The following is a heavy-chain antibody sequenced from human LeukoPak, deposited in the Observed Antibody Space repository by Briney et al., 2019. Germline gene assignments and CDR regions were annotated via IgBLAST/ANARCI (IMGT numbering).Heavy chain of an antibody. CDR1: GFSLNTTGVG. J-gene: IGHJ2*01. CDR3: AHRRQYGDYWYFDL. Sequence: SGPTLVKPTQTLTLTCSFSGFSLNTTGVGVGWIRQPPGKALEWLALIYWDDDKRYRSSLRSRLTITKDTSKNQVVLTVTNMDPVDTATQYCAHRRQYGDYWYFDLWGRGTLVTVSS. CDR2: IYWDDDK. V-gene: IGHV2-5*02. D-gene: IGHD4/OR15-4a*01.